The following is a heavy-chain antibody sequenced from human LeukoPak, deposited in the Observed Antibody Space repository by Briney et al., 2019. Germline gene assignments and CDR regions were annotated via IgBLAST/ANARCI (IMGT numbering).Heavy chain of an antibody. D-gene: IGHD3-10*01. V-gene: IGHV4-34*01. CDR3: ARGRGLWLGELSRAFDY. Sequence: PSETLSLTCAVYGGSFSGYYWSWIRQPPGKGLEWIGEINHSGSTNYNPSLKSRVTISVDTSKNQFSLKLSSVTAADTAVYYCARGRGLWLGELSRAFDYWGQGGLVTVSS. J-gene: IGHJ4*02. CDR2: INHSGST. CDR1: GGSFSGYY.